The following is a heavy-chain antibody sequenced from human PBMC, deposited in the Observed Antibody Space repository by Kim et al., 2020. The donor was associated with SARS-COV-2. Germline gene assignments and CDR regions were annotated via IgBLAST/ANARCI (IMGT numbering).Heavy chain of an antibody. V-gene: IGHV1-69*13. Sequence: SVKVSCKASGGTFSSYAISWVRQAPGQGLEWMGGIIPIFGTANYAQKFQGRVTITADESTSTAYMELSSLRSEDTAVYYCAREVAAAGQTYYYYGMDVWGQGTTVTVSS. J-gene: IGHJ6*02. CDR1: GGTFSSYA. CDR2: IIPIFGTA. CDR3: AREVAAAGQTYYYYGMDV. D-gene: IGHD6-13*01.